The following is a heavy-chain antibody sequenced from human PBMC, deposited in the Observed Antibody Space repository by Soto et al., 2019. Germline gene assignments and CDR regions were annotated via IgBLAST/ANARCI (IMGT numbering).Heavy chain of an antibody. Sequence: QVTLKESGPVLVKPTETLTLTCTVSGFSLSNARMGVSWIRQPPGTALEWLAHIFSNDEKSYSTSLKSKLTTSKDTSKTEVVLTMTHMDPVDTATYDCARIVVPGYAFDIWGQGTMVAVSS. J-gene: IGHJ3*02. V-gene: IGHV2-26*01. CDR1: GFSLSNARMG. CDR2: IFSNDEK. CDR3: ARIVVPGYAFDI. D-gene: IGHD2-15*01.